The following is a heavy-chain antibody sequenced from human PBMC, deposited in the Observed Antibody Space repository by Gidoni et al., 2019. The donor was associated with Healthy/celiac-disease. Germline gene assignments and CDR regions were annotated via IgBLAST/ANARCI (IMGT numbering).Heavy chain of an antibody. V-gene: IGHV1-24*01. J-gene: IGHJ5*02. CDR2: FDPEDGET. CDR3: ATATPFGYCSGGSCPNWFDP. D-gene: IGHD2-15*01. CDR1: GYHLTELS. Sequence: QVQLVQSGAEVKKPGASVKVSCKVSGYHLTELSMHCVRQAPGKGLEWMGGFDPEDGETIYAQKFQGSVTMTEDTSTDTAYMELSSLRSEDTAVYYCATATPFGYCSGGSCPNWFDPWGQGTLVTVSS.